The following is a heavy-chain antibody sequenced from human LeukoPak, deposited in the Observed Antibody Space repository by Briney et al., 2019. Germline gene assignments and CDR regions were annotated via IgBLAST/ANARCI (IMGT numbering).Heavy chain of an antibody. V-gene: IGHV1-2*02. CDR2: NNLKSGGI. D-gene: IGHD6-13*01. CDR3: ARDEAASGTNAFDI. CDR1: GYTFTGHY. J-gene: IGHJ3*02. Sequence: ASVKVSCKASGYTFTGHYMHWVRQAPGQGLEWMGWNNLKSGGINYAQKFEDRVTMTRDTSISTAYMELSSLRSDDTAVYYCARDEAASGTNAFDIWGQGTMVTVSS.